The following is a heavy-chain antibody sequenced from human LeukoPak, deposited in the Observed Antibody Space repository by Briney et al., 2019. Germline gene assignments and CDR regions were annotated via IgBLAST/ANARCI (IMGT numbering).Heavy chain of an antibody. D-gene: IGHD3-10*01. Sequence: PGRSLRLSCAASGFTFSSYAMHWVRQAPGKGLEWVAVISYDGSNKYYADSVKGRFTISRDNSKNTLYLQMNSLRAEDTAVYYCARGPNVLLWFGELLGVVRWGQGTLVTVSS. J-gene: IGHJ4*02. CDR2: ISYDGSNK. CDR3: ARGPNVLLWFGELLGVVR. V-gene: IGHV3-30*04. CDR1: GFTFSSYA.